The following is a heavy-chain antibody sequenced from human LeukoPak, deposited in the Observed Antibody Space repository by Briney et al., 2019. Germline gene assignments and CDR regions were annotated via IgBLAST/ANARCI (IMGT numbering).Heavy chain of an antibody. V-gene: IGHV1-24*01. CDR2: IIPIFGTA. CDR3: ARAPLIAAVDY. Sequence: ASVKVSCKVSGYTLTELSMHWVRQAPGKGLEWMGGIIPIFGTANYAQKFQGRVTMTRNTSISTAYMELSSLRSEDTAVYYCARAPLIAAVDYWGQGTLVTVSS. J-gene: IGHJ4*02. CDR1: GYTLTELS. D-gene: IGHD6-25*01.